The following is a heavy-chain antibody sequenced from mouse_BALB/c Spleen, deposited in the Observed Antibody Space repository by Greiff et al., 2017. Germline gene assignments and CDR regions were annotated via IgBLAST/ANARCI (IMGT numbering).Heavy chain of an antibody. Sequence: EVKLVESGGDLVKPGGSLKLSCAASGFTFSSYGMSWVRQTPDKRLEWVATISSGGSYTYYPDSVKGRFTISRDNAKNTLYLQMSSLKSEDTAMYYCARRDYGYMFAYWGQGTLVTVSA. D-gene: IGHD1-2*01. CDR3: ARRDYGYMFAY. CDR1: GFTFSSYG. J-gene: IGHJ3*01. CDR2: ISSGGSYT. V-gene: IGHV5-6*02.